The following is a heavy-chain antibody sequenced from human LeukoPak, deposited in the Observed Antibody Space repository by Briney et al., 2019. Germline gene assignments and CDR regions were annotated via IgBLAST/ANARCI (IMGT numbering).Heavy chain of an antibody. V-gene: IGHV4-4*07. J-gene: IGHJ4*02. CDR1: GGSISSYY. D-gene: IGHD2-15*01. CDR2: IYNSGST. Sequence: SETLSLTCTVSGGSISSYYWSWIRQSAGKGLEWIGRIYNSGSTNYNPSLKSRVTMSLDMSKNHFSLKLNSVTAADTAVYYCARDREDIFYYFDFWGQGILVTVSS. CDR3: ARDREDIFYYFDF.